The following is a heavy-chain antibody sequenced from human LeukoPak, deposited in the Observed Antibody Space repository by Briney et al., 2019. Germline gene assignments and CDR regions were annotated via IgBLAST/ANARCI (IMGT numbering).Heavy chain of an antibody. CDR3: AKDMGMVRGYYYYGMDV. V-gene: IGHV3-9*01. D-gene: IGHD3-10*01. CDR1: GFNFDDYA. Sequence: PGRSLRLSCAASGFNFDDYAMHWVRQAPGKGLEWVSGISWNSGSIGYADSVKGRFTISRDNAKNSLYLQMNSLRAEDTALYYCAKDMGMVRGYYYYGMDVWGQGTTVTVSS. CDR2: ISWNSGSI. J-gene: IGHJ6*02.